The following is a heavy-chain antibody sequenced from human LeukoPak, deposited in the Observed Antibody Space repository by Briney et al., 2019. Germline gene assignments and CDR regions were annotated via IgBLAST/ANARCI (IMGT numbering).Heavy chain of an antibody. CDR3: AELGITMIGGV. J-gene: IGHJ6*04. V-gene: IGHV3-48*03. Sequence: GGSLRLSCAASGFTFSSYEMNWVRQAPGKGLEWVSYISSSGSTINYADSVKGRFTISRDNAKNSLYLQMNSLRAEDTAVYYCAELGITMIGGVWGKGTTVTISS. CDR2: ISSSGSTI. CDR1: GFTFSSYE. D-gene: IGHD3-10*02.